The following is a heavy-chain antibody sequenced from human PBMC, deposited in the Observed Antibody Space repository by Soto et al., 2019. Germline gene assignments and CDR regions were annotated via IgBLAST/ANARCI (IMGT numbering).Heavy chain of an antibody. Sequence: PSEALSLTCNVSGGSIRSYYCSWIRQPPGKTLEWIGDVYYSGSANYNPSLKSRVTISVDMSKNQFSLKLNSVTAADTAVYYCARGSMVRGPTPFDYWGQGTLVTVS. CDR1: GGSIRSYY. V-gene: IGHV4-59*01. J-gene: IGHJ4*02. CDR3: ARGSMVRGPTPFDY. D-gene: IGHD3-10*01. CDR2: VYYSGSA.